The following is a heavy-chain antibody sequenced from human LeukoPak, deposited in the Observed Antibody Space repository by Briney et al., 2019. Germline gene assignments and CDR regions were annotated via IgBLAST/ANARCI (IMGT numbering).Heavy chain of an antibody. CDR2: INPNSGGT. CDR1: GYTFTGYY. Sequence: ASVKVPCKASGYTFTGYYMHWVRQAPGQGLEWMGWINPNSGGTNYAQKFQGRVTMTRDTSISTAYMELSRLRSDDTAVYYCARDPRNYYYYMDVWGKGTTVTVSS. J-gene: IGHJ6*03. V-gene: IGHV1-2*02. CDR3: ARDPRNYYYYMDV.